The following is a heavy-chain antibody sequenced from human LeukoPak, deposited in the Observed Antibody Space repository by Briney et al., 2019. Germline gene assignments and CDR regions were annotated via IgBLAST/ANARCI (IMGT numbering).Heavy chain of an antibody. V-gene: IGHV3-23*01. Sequence: GGSLRLSCAASGFTFSSYTMNWVRQALGQGLEWVSTISDPPSRSQTHYADSVKGRFTISRDDFQNTVYLQMDSLRAEDTAVYYCTTRVQHHFDYWGQGTQVTVSS. CDR1: GFTFSSYT. CDR2: ISDPPSRSQT. J-gene: IGHJ4*02. CDR3: TTRVQHHFDY. D-gene: IGHD4/OR15-4a*01.